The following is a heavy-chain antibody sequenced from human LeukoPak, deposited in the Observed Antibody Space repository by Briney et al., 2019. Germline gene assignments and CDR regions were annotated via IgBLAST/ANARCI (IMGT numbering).Heavy chain of an antibody. J-gene: IGHJ4*02. CDR3: ARADWNDRYYFDY. CDR1: GYTFTSYD. Sequence: ASVKVSCKASGYTFTSYDINWVRQATGQGLEWMGWMNPNSGNTGYAQKFQGRVTMTTDTSTSTAYMELRSLRSDDTAVYYCARADWNDRYYFDYWGQGTLVTVSS. D-gene: IGHD1-1*01. CDR2: MNPNSGNT. V-gene: IGHV1-8*01.